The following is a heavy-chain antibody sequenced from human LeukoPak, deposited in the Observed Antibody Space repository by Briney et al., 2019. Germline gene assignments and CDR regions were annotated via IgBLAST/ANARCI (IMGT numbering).Heavy chain of an antibody. CDR3: AKAPVTTCRGAYCYPFDY. V-gene: IGHV3-21*04. D-gene: IGHD2-21*01. CDR2: ISSSSSYI. Sequence: GGSLRLSCAASGFTFSSYSMNWVRQAPGKGPEWVSSISSSSSYIYYADSMKGRFTISRDNAKNSLFLQMNRLRPEDAAVYYCAKAPVTTCRGAYCYPFDYWGQGTLVTVSS. J-gene: IGHJ4*02. CDR1: GFTFSSYS.